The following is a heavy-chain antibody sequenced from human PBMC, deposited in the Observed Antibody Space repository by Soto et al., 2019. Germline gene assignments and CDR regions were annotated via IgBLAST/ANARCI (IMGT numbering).Heavy chain of an antibody. J-gene: IGHJ6*02. CDR2: IYYSGST. Sequence: SETLSLTCTVSGGSVSSGSYYWSWIRQPPGKGLEWIGYIYYSGSTNYNPSLKSRVTISVDTSKNQFSLKLSSVTAADTAVYYCARARGILSYYYGMDVWGQGTTVTVSS. CDR1: GGSVSSGSYY. D-gene: IGHD3-16*01. V-gene: IGHV4-61*01. CDR3: ARARGILSYYYGMDV.